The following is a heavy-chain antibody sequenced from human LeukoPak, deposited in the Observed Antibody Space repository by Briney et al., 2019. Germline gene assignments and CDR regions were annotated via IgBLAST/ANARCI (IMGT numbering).Heavy chain of an antibody. V-gene: IGHV1-2*02. CDR2: INPNSGGT. D-gene: IGHD2-8*01. CDR3: ARDLDCTNGVCYLFSYYGMDV. CDR1: GYTFTGYY. Sequence: ASVKVSCKASGYTFTGYYMHWVRQAPGQGLEWMGWINPNSGGTNYAQKFQGRVTMTRDTSISTAYMELSRLRSDDTAVYYCARDLDCTNGVCYLFSYYGMDVWGQGTTVTVSS. J-gene: IGHJ6*02.